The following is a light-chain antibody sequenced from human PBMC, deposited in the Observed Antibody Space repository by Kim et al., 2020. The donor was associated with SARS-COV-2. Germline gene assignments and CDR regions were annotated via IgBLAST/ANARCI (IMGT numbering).Light chain of an antibody. CDR3: SSYTSSYTFV. Sequence: GQLITISCTGTSSDVGGYNFVSWYQQQPGKAPKFLIYDVTERPSGVSNRFSGSKSGNTASLTISGLQPEDEADYYCSSYTSSYTFVFGTGTKVTVL. CDR1: SSDVGGYNF. CDR2: DVT. V-gene: IGLV2-14*04. J-gene: IGLJ1*01.